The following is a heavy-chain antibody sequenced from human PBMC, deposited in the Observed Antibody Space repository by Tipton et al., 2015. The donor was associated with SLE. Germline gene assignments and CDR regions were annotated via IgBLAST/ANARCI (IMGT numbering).Heavy chain of an antibody. J-gene: IGHJ5*02. Sequence: SLRLSCAASGFTFDDYAMHWVRQAPGKGLEWVAVISYDGSNKYYADSVKGRFTISRDNSKNTLYLQMNSLRAEDTAVYYCAKGRSTSTGWFDPWGQGTLVTVSS. CDR2: ISYDGSNK. D-gene: IGHD2-2*01. CDR3: AKGRSTSTGWFDP. CDR1: GFTFDDYA. V-gene: IGHV3-30*18.